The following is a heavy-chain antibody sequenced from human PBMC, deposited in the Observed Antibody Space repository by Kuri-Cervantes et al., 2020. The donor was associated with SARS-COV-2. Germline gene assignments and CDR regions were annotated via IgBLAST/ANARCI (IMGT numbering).Heavy chain of an antibody. CDR2: ISGSGGST. CDR3: AKSYDFWSGYYRPYYYYYGMDV. Sequence: ETLSLTCAASGFTFSSYAMSWVRQAPGKGLEWVSAISGSGGSTYYADSVKGRFTISRDNSKNTLYLQMNSLRAEDTAVYYCAKSYDFWSGYYRPYYYYYGMDVWGQGTTVTVSS. J-gene: IGHJ6*02. CDR1: GFTFSSYA. D-gene: IGHD3-3*01. V-gene: IGHV3-23*01.